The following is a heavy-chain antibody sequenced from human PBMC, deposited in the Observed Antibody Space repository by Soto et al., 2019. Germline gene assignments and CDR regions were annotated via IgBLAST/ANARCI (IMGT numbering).Heavy chain of an antibody. V-gene: IGHV4-59*01. CDR2: IYYSGST. J-gene: IGHJ6*02. CDR3: ARGGIYGSGSYSYYYYGMDV. D-gene: IGHD3-10*01. CDR1: GGSISSYY. Sequence: PSETLSLTCTVSGGSISSYYWSWIRQPPGKGLEWIGYIYYSGSTNYNPSLKSRVTISVDTSKNQFSLKLSSVTAADTAVYYCARGGIYGSGSYSYYYYGMDVWGQGTTVTVSS.